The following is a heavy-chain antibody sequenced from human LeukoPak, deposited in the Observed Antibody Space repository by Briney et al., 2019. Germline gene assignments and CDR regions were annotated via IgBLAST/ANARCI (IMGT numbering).Heavy chain of an antibody. Sequence: GGSLRLSCAASGFTFSSYWMHWVRQAPGKGLEWVSSSSSSSSYIYYADSVKGRFTISRDNAKNSLYLQMNSLRAEDTAVYYCARDMARWELLAYYFDYWGQGTLVTVSS. CDR3: ARDMARWELLAYYFDY. V-gene: IGHV3-21*01. CDR1: GFTFSSYW. D-gene: IGHD1-26*01. CDR2: SSSSSSYI. J-gene: IGHJ4*02.